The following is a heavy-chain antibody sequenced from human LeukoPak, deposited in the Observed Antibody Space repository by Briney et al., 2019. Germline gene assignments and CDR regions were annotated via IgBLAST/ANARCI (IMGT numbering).Heavy chain of an antibody. V-gene: IGHV4-39*07. CDR2: IYYSGNT. D-gene: IGHD4-23*01. CDR3: ARDPYPLGGNLWEADY. J-gene: IGHJ4*02. Sequence: SETLSLTCTVSGGSISSSSYYWGWIRQPPGKGLEWIVSIYYSGNTYYNPSLKSRVTISVDTSKNQFSLKLSSVTAADTAVYYCARDPYPLGGNLWEADYWGQGTLVTVSS. CDR1: GGSISSSSYY.